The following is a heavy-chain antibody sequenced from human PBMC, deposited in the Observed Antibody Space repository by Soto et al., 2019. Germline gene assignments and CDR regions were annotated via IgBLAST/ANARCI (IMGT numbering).Heavy chain of an antibody. Sequence: QVQLVQSGAEVKKPGSSVKVSCKASGGTFNTYNINWVRQAPGQGLEWMGGILPIFGTTNYAQRFQGRVTITADDSTSTAYMELSSLRSEDTAVYYCARDETGDSYYYYYGVDVWGQGTTVTVT. D-gene: IGHD7-27*01. CDR2: ILPIFGTT. V-gene: IGHV1-69*01. J-gene: IGHJ6*02. CDR3: ARDETGDSYYYYYGVDV. CDR1: GGTFNTYN.